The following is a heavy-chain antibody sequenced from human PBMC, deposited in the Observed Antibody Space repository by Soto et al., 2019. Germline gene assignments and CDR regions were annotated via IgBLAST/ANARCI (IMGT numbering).Heavy chain of an antibody. D-gene: IGHD6-19*01. Sequence: QLHLQESGPGLVKPSETLSLTCTVSGGSISSSSYYWGWIRQPPGKGLEWIGSIYYTGITHYNPSLKSRATISIDTSKNQFSLNLNSVIATDTAVYYCARPARQDTVAGNYWGQGTLVTVSS. CDR2: IYYTGIT. V-gene: IGHV4-39*01. J-gene: IGHJ4*02. CDR1: GGSISSSSYY. CDR3: ARPARQDTVAGNY.